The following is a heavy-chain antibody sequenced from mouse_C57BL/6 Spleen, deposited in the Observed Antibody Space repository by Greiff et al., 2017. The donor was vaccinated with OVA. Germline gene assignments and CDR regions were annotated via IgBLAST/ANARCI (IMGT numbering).Heavy chain of an antibody. CDR2: ISYDGSN. J-gene: IGHJ1*03. CDR3: ARGWDWYFDV. V-gene: IGHV3-6*01. D-gene: IGHD3-3*01. Sequence: EVKLQESGPGLVKPSQSLSLTCSVTGYSITSGYYWNWIRQFPGNTLEWMGYISYDGSNNYKPSLKNRISITRDTSKNQFFLKLNSVTTEDTATYYCARGWDWYFDVWGTGTTVTVSS. CDR1: GYSITSGYY.